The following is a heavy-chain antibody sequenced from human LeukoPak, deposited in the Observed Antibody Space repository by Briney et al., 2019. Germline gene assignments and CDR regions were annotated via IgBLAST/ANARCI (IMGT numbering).Heavy chain of an antibody. CDR3: ARGKKIAVATGEVDLCE. D-gene: IGHD6-19*01. CDR1: GFSFDDYG. J-gene: IGHJ4*02. V-gene: IGHV3-20*04. Sequence: PGGSLRLSCAASGFSFDDYGMSWVRQAPGKGLEWVSGINWNGGSTGYADSVKGRFTISRDNAKNSLYLQMNSLRAEDTALYYCARGKKIAVATGEVDLCEWGQGTLVTVSS. CDR2: INWNGGST.